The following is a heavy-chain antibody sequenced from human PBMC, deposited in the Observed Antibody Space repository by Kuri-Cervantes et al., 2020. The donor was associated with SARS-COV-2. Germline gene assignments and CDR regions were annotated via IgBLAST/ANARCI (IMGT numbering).Heavy chain of an antibody. Sequence: GESLKISCAASGFAFSNYSLNWVRQAPGKGLEWVSYISGSSRTTFYAESVKGRFTISRDNAKNSLYLQMNSLRDEDTAVYYCARLDYLDWGQGTLVTVSS. V-gene: IGHV3-48*02. CDR3: ARLDYLD. J-gene: IGHJ4*02. CDR1: GFAFSNYS. D-gene: IGHD3-16*01. CDR2: ISGSSRTT.